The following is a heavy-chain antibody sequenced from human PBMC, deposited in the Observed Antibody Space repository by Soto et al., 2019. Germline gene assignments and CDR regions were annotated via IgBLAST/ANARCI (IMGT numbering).Heavy chain of an antibody. CDR2: IYWYDFQ. V-gene: IGHV2-5*01. Sequence: HITLKESGPMLVKPTQTLTLTCTFSVFSITTTGLGVGWIRQPPGKTLEWLDAIYWYDFQRYSPSLRSRITINKDTSKHQMVLTMTNMDPAGTATYYCANRLDLSHIDYRGNGIMISVSS. CDR1: VFSITTTGLG. J-gene: IGHJ4*01. CDR3: ANRLDLSHIDY.